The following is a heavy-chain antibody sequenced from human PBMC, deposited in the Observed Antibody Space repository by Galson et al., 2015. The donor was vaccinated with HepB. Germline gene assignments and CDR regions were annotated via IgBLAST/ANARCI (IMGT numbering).Heavy chain of an antibody. Sequence: SVKVSCKASGYTFTNFGISWVRQAPGQGLEWVGWIRAYDGHTDYPQKPQGRVTLTADTSSNTAYMELRSLKSDDTALYYCARFDFYGMDVWGQGTTVTVSS. J-gene: IGHJ6*02. CDR1: GYTFTNFG. V-gene: IGHV1-18*01. CDR2: IRAYDGHT. CDR3: ARFDFYGMDV.